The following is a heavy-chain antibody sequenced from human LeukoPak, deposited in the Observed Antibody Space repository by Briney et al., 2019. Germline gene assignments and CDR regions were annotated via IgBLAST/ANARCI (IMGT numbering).Heavy chain of an antibody. CDR1: GFTVSSNY. CDR3: TRDGRVAYEMDV. D-gene: IGHD2-15*01. J-gene: IGHJ6*02. V-gene: IGHV3-53*01. CDR2: IYSGGST. Sequence: GGSLRLSCAASGFTVSSNYMSWVRQAPGKGLEWVSVIYSGGSTYYADSVKGRFTISRDNAKNSLYLQMNSLRAEDTAVYYCTRDGRVAYEMDVWGQGTTVTVSS.